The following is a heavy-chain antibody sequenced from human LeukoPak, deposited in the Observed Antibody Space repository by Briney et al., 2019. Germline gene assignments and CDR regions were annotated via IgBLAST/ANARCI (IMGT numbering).Heavy chain of an antibody. Sequence: GGSLRLSCVASGVTFTTYWMSWVRQAPGKGLEGVANIQQNGGGKHYVDSVKGRSTISRDNAKKSLYLQMDNLRAEDTAVYYCATGGDLYCTTANCLPFDYWGQGTLVTVSS. CDR3: ATGGDLYCTTANCLPFDY. CDR1: GVTFTTYW. V-gene: IGHV3-7*01. J-gene: IGHJ4*02. D-gene: IGHD2-8*01. CDR2: IQQNGGGK.